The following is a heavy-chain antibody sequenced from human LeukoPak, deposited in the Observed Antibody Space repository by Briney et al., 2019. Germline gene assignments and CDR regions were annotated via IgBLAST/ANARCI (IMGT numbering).Heavy chain of an antibody. CDR1: GYTFTGYY. D-gene: IGHD6-19*01. CDR3: ARGPRIAVAGTLLYFQH. J-gene: IGHJ1*01. V-gene: IGHV1-2*02. CDR2: INPNSGGT. Sequence: VASVKVSCKASGYTFTGYYMHWLRQAPGQGLEWMGWINPNSGGTNYAQKFQGRVTMTRDTSISTAYMELSRLRSDDTAVYYCARGPRIAVAGTLLYFQHWGQGTLVTVSS.